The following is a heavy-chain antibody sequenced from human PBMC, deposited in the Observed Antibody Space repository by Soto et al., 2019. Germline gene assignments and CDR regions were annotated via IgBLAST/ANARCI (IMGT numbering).Heavy chain of an antibody. CDR1: GFTFRNYG. D-gene: IGHD1-1*01. V-gene: IGHV3-33*01. J-gene: IGHJ4*02. CDR3: ARGGPNGSHFDY. CDR2: IWYDGSDK. Sequence: VQLVESGGGVVQPGKSVRLSCAASGFTFRNYGMHWVRQAPGKGLEWVAVIWYDGSDKYYVDSVKGRFTISRDNSKNTLYLRLNSLRAEDTAVYYSARGGPNGSHFDYWGQGTLVTVSS.